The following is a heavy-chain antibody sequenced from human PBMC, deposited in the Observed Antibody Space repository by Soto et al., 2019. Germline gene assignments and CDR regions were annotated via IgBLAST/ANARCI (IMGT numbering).Heavy chain of an antibody. CDR3: ARSQGSSTSLEIYYYYYYGMDV. CDR2: IIPISGTA. V-gene: IGHV1-69*01. CDR1: GGTFSSCA. D-gene: IGHD2-2*01. Sequence: QVQLVQSGAEVKKPGSSVKVSCKASGGTFSSCAISWVRQAPGQGLEWMGGIIPISGTANYAQKFQGRVTITADESMSTAYMELSSLRSEDTAVYYCARSQGSSTSLEIYYYYYYGMDVWGQGTTVTVSS. J-gene: IGHJ6*02.